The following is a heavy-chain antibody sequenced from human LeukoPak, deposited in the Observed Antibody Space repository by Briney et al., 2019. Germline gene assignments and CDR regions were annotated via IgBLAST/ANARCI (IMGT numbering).Heavy chain of an antibody. CDR2: IRYDGSNK. J-gene: IGHJ6*03. D-gene: IGHD1-26*01. CDR1: GFTFSSYG. Sequence: GGSLRLSCAASGFTFSSYGMHWVRQAPGKGLEWVAFIRYDGSNKYYADSVKSRFTISRDNAKNSLYLQMNSLRAEDTAVYYCAREASYYYYMDVWGKGTTVTVSS. V-gene: IGHV3-30*02. CDR3: AREASYYYYMDV.